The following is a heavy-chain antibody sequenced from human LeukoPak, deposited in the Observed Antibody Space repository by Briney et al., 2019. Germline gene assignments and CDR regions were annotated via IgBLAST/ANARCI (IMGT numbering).Heavy chain of an antibody. CDR2: INGDGSST. CDR3: ARVAYGNAFDI. D-gene: IGHD4-17*01. J-gene: IGHJ3*02. Sequence: PGGSLRLSCAASGFTFSNYWMHWVRQAPGKGLVWVSRINGDGSSTNYADTVKGRFTISRDNAKNTLYLQMNSLRAEDTAVYYCARVAYGNAFDIWGQGTMVTVSS. CDR1: GFTFSNYW. V-gene: IGHV3-74*01.